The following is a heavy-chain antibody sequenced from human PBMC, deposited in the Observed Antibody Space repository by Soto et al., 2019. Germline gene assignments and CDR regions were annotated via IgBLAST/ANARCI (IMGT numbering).Heavy chain of an antibody. J-gene: IGHJ4*02. CDR3: ARAGSRRGYYDSSGYDY. V-gene: IGHV4-31*03. Sequence: SETLSLTCTVSGGSISSGGYYWSWIRQHPGKGLEWIGYIYYSGSTYYNPSLKSRVTISVDTSKNQFSLKLSSVTAADTAVYYCARAGSRRGYYDSSGYDYWGQGTLVTVSS. D-gene: IGHD3-22*01. CDR2: IYYSGST. CDR1: GGSISSGGYY.